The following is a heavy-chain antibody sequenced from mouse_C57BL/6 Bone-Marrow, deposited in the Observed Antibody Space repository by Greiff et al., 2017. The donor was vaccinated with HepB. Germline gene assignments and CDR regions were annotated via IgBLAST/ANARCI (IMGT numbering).Heavy chain of an antibody. CDR3: TSMVTTKDYAMDY. Sequence: EVQLQQSGAELVRPGASVKLSCTASGFNIKDDYMHWVKQRPEQGLEWIGWIDPENGDTEYASKFQGKATITADTSSNTAYLQLSSLTSEDTAVYYCTSMVTTKDYAMDYWGQGTSVTVSS. J-gene: IGHJ4*01. CDR2: IDPENGDT. CDR1: GFNIKDDY. V-gene: IGHV14-4*01. D-gene: IGHD2-2*01.